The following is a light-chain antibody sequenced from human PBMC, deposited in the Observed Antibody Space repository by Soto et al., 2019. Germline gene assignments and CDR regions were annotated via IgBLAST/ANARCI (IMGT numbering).Light chain of an antibody. J-gene: IGLJ3*02. CDR2: RNS. CDR3: AAWDDSLSVWV. V-gene: IGLV1-47*01. CDR1: SSSIGNNY. Sequence: QSVLTQPPSVSGTPGQRVTISCSGSSSSIGNNYVYWHQQLPGAAPKLLIYRNSERPSGVPDRFSGSKSGTSASLAISGLRSEEEGDYYCAAWDDSLSVWVFGGGTKLTVL.